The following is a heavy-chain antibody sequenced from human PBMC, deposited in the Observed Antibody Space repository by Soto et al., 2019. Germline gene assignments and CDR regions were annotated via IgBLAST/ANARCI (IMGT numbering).Heavy chain of an antibody. D-gene: IGHD5-12*01. V-gene: IGHV4-39*01. Sequence: LQLQESGPGLVKPSETLSLTCTVSDGSISSSKYYWGWISEPPGKGLEWIGSIYYSGSTYYNPSLKSRVTISVDTSKNQFSLKLSSVTAADTAVYYCARHDGYSGSLIGYWGQGTLVTVSS. CDR3: ARHDGYSGSLIGY. CDR2: IYYSGST. J-gene: IGHJ4*02. CDR1: DGSISSSKYY.